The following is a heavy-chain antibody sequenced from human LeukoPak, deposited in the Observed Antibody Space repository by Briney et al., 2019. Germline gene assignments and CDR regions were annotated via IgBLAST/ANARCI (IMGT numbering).Heavy chain of an antibody. CDR3: ARHDYSKPIREIDY. CDR1: GGSFSSYY. D-gene: IGHD4-11*01. Sequence: SETLSLTCAVYGGSFSSYYWGWIRQPPGKGLEWIGSIYYSGSTYYNPSLKSRVTISVDTSKNQFSLKLSSVTAADTAVYYCARHDYSKPIREIDYWGQGTLVTVSS. J-gene: IGHJ4*02. V-gene: IGHV4-39*01. CDR2: IYYSGST.